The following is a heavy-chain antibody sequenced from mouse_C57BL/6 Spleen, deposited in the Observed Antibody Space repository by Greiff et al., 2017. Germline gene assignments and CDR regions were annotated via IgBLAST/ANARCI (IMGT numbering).Heavy chain of an antibody. CDR3: APTYGNSAWFAY. J-gene: IGHJ3*01. CDR2: INPNNGGT. D-gene: IGHD2-1*01. V-gene: IGHV1-22*01. Sequence: EVQLQQSGPELVKPGASVKMSCKASGYTFTDYNMHWVKQSHGKSLEWIGYINPNNGGTSYNQKFKGKATLTVNKSSSTAYMELRSLTSEDSAVYYCAPTYGNSAWFAYWGQGTLVTVSA. CDR1: GYTFTDYN.